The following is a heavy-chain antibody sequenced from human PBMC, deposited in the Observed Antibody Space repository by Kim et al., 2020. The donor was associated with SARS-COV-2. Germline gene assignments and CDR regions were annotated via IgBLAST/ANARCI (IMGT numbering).Heavy chain of an antibody. CDR1: GGSISSYY. CDR3: AREHLGARYYFDY. V-gene: IGHV4-59*01. J-gene: IGHJ4*02. CDR2: IYYSGST. Sequence: SETLSLTCTVSGGSISSYYWSWIRQPPGKGLEWIGYIYYSGSTNYNPSLKSRVTISVDTSKNQFSLKLSSVTAADTAVYYCAREHLGARYYFDYWGQGTLVTVSS. D-gene: IGHD3-16*01.